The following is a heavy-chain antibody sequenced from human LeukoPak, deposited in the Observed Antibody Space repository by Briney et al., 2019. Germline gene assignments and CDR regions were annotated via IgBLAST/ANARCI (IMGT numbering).Heavy chain of an antibody. CDR2: ISYSGST. CDR1: GGSISSDY. D-gene: IGHD6-19*01. CDR3: AREAVSGWYDYFDY. J-gene: IGHJ4*02. Sequence: SETLSLTCTVSGGSISSDYWSWIRQPPGKGLEWIGYISYSGSTNYNPSLKSRVTISVDTSKNQIFLKLSSVTTADTAVYYCAREAVSGWYDYFDYWGQGTLVTVSS. V-gene: IGHV4-59*01.